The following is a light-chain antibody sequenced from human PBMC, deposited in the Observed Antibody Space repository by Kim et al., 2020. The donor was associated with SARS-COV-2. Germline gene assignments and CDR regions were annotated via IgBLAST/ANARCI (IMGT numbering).Light chain of an antibody. CDR3: QVWDNYSDQVV. V-gene: IGLV3-21*04. CDR2: YDR. CDR1: NSGTGS. Sequence: PGKAARVTCAGNNSGTGSVHWDQQKPGQGPVLVISYDRDRPSGIPERFSGSNSGNTATLTITRVEAGDEADYYCQVWDNYSDQVVFGGGTQLTVL. J-gene: IGLJ2*01.